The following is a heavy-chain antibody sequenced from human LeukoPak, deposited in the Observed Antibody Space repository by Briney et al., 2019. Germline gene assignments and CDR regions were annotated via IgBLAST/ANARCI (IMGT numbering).Heavy chain of an antibody. Sequence: GGSLRLSCAVSGITLSNYGMSWIRQAPGKGLEWVAGISDSSGRTNYADSVQGRFTIARDNSKNTLYLQMNSLRAEDTAVYFSAKRGDVIRVILVGFHKEAYYFDSWGQGALVTVSS. CDR3: AKRGDVIRVILVGFHKEAYYFDS. D-gene: IGHD2-21*01. V-gene: IGHV3-23*01. J-gene: IGHJ4*02. CDR1: GITLSNYG. CDR2: ISDSSGRT.